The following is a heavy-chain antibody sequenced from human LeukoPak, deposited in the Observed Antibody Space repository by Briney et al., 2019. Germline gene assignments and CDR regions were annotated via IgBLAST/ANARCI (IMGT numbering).Heavy chain of an antibody. CDR3: ARARYSANDYSDY. D-gene: IGHD1-26*01. J-gene: IGHJ4*02. CDR2: IRNKANSYTT. Sequence: PGGSLRLSCAASRFTFSDHYMDWVRQAPGKGLEWVGRIRNKANSYTTEYAASVKGRFTISRDDSKNSLYLQMSSLKTEDTALYYCARARYSANDYSDYWGQGTLVTVSS. V-gene: IGHV3-72*01. CDR1: RFTFSDHY.